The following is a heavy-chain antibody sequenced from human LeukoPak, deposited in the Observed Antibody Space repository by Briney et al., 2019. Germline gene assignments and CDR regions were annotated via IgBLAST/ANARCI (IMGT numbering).Heavy chain of an antibody. D-gene: IGHD3-3*01. J-gene: IGHJ6*02. V-gene: IGHV1-8*01. CDR3: ARDWGQGFLEWGGSHGMDV. CDR1: GYTFTSYD. CDR2: MNPNSGNT. Sequence: ASVKVSCKASGYTFTSYDINWMRQATGQGLEWMGWMNPNSGNTGYAQKFQGRVTMTRNTSLSTAYMELSSLRSEDTAVYYWARDWGQGFLEWGGSHGMDVWGQGTTVTVSS.